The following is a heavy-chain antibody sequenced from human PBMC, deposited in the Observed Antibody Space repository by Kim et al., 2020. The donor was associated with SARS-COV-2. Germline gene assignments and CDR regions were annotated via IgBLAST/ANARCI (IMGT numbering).Heavy chain of an antibody. CDR2: ISAYNGNT. D-gene: IGHD4-4*01. CDR1: GYTFTSYG. V-gene: IGHV1-18*01. J-gene: IGHJ6*02. Sequence: ASVKVSCKASGYTFTSYGISWVRQAPGQGLEWMGWISAYNGNTNYAQKLQGRVTMTTDTSTSTAYMELRSLRSDDTAVYYCARDYGSNYVSRYYYYYGMDVWGQGTTVTVSS. CDR3: ARDYGSNYVSRYYYYYGMDV.